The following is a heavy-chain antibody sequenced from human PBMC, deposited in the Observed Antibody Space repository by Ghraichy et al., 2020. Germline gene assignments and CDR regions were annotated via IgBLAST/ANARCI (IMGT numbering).Heavy chain of an antibody. V-gene: IGHV4-34*01. CDR3: ARLKWLLVRGYFDY. CDR1: GGSFSGYY. Sequence: SETLYLTCAVSGGSFSGYYWSWIRQPPGKGLEWIGEINHSGNTNYNPSLKSRVTISLDTSKNQFSLKLTSVTAADTAVYYCARLKWLLVRGYFDYWGQGTLLTVSS. J-gene: IGHJ4*02. CDR2: INHSGNT. D-gene: IGHD5-24*01.